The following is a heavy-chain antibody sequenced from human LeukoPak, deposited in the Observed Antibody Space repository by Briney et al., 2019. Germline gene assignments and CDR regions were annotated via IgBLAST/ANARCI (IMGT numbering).Heavy chain of an antibody. D-gene: IGHD3-22*01. CDR1: GDSISGYY. CDR3: AREGYYYDSSGQLGYYFDY. CDR2: IYFSGST. Sequence: SETLSLTCTVSGDSISGYYWSWIRQPPGKGLEWIGEIYFSGSTKYNPSLKSRVTISVDTSKNQFSLKLSSVTAEDTAVYYCAREGYYYDSSGQLGYYFDYWGQGTLVTVSS. V-gene: IGHV4-59*01. J-gene: IGHJ4*02.